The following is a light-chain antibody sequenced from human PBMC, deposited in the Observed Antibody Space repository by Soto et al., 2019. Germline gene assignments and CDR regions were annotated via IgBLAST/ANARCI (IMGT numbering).Light chain of an antibody. Sequence: DIQMTQSPSTLSASVGDRVTITCRASQSINDWLAWYQQKPGKAPNLLIYKASSLQSGVPSRFSGSGSGTEFTLTISSLQPDDFATFDCQQYFGYPWTFGQGTKVETK. CDR3: QQYFGYPWT. CDR2: KAS. J-gene: IGKJ1*01. V-gene: IGKV1-5*03. CDR1: QSINDW.